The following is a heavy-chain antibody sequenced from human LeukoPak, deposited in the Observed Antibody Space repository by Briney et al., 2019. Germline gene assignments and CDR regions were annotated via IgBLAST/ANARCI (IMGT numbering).Heavy chain of an antibody. Sequence: ASVKVSCKASAYTFTSYDIHWVRQATGQGLEWMGRMNPNNGNTGDAQKFQGRVTMTRDPSISTAYMELSSLRSEDTGVYFCARALAGTPELDVWGKGTTVTVSS. D-gene: IGHD1-1*01. CDR2: MNPNNGNT. CDR3: ARALAGTPELDV. CDR1: AYTFTSYD. J-gene: IGHJ6*04. V-gene: IGHV1-8*01.